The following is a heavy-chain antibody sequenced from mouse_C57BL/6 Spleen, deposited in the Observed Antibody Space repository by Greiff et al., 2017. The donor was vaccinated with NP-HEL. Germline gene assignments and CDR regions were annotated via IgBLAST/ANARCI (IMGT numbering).Heavy chain of an antibody. Sequence: EVKLMESGGGLVQPGGSLSLSCAASGFTFTDYYMSWVRQPPGKALEWLGFIRNKANGYTTEYSASVKGRFTISRDNSQSILYLQMNALRAEDSATYYCARYDYGSSYVWYFDVWGTGTTVTVSS. CDR1: GFTFTDYY. D-gene: IGHD1-1*01. CDR3: ARYDYGSSYVWYFDV. V-gene: IGHV7-3*01. J-gene: IGHJ1*03. CDR2: IRNKANGYTT.